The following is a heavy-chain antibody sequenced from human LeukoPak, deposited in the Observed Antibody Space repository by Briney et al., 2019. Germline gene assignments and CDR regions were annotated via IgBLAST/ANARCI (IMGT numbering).Heavy chain of an antibody. J-gene: IGHJ4*02. D-gene: IGHD3-3*01. CDR3: ARGGYDFWSGYSLLDY. V-gene: IGHV1-2*02. CDR1: GYTFTGYY. Sequence: ASVKVSCKASGYTFTGYYMHWVRQAPGQRLEWMGWINPNSGGTNYAQKFQGRVTMTRDTSISTAYMELSRLRSDDTAVYYCARGGYDFWSGYSLLDYWGQGTLVTVSS. CDR2: INPNSGGT.